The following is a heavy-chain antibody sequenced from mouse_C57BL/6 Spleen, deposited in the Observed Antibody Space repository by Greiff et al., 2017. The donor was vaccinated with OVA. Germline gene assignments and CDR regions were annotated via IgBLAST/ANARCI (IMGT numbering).Heavy chain of an antibody. J-gene: IGHJ3*01. Sequence: VQLQQPGAELVKPGASVKLSCKASGYTFTRYWMHWVKQRPGQGLEWIGMIHPNSGSTNYNEKFKSKATLTVDKSSSTAYMQLSSLTSEDSAVYYCATTVYGNYLAWFAYWGQGTLVTVSA. CDR1: GYTFTRYW. CDR2: IHPNSGST. D-gene: IGHD2-1*01. CDR3: ATTVYGNYLAWFAY. V-gene: IGHV1-64*01.